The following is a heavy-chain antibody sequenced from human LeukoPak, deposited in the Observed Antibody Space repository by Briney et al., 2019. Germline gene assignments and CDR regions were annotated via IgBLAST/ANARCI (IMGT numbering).Heavy chain of an antibody. Sequence: GESLKISCKGSGYSFISYWIGWVRQMPGKGLAWLGSVYHGDSDTRYSPFFQGQVTISADKSISTAYLQWSSLKASDTAMYYCARQYGYCSSTSCYNWFDPWGQGTLVTVSS. CDR3: ARQYGYCSSTSCYNWFDP. CDR1: GYSFISYW. J-gene: IGHJ5*02. D-gene: IGHD2-2*01. CDR2: VYHGDSDT. V-gene: IGHV5-51*01.